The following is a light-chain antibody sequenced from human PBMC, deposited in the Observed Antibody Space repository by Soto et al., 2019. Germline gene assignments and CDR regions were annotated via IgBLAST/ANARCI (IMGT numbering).Light chain of an antibody. CDR3: AAWDDSLSGSYV. Sequence: QTVVPQPPSASGTPGQRVTISCSGSSSNIGSNYVYWYQQLPGTAPKLLIYRNNQRPSGVPDRFSGSKSGTSASLAISGLRSEDEADYYCAAWDDSLSGSYVFGTGTKLTVL. V-gene: IGLV1-47*01. CDR2: RNN. J-gene: IGLJ1*01. CDR1: SSNIGSNY.